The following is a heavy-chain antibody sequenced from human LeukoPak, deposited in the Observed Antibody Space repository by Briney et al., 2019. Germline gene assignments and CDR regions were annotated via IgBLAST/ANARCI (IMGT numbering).Heavy chain of an antibody. CDR2: IYTSGST. D-gene: IGHD1-26*01. J-gene: IGHJ4*02. Sequence: YPSETLSLTCTVSGGSISSYYWSWIRQPAGKGLEWIGRIYTSGSTNYNASLKSRVSMSVDTSKNQFSLKLSSVTAADTAVFYCARVNSGSYREFDYWGQGTLVTVSS. CDR3: ARVNSGSYREFDY. V-gene: IGHV4-4*07. CDR1: GGSISSYY.